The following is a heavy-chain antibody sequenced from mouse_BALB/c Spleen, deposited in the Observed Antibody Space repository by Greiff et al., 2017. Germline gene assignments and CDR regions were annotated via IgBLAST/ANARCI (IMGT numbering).Heavy chain of an antibody. CDR3: ARDYDAGAYYAMDY. J-gene: IGHJ4*01. Sequence: EVKLQESGPGLVKPSPSLSFSCSVTGYSINGGYFWYWIRQFQENKLEWMGYISYDGSNNYNPTLKNRISITRDKSKNQFFLKLNSVTTEDTATYYCARDYDAGAYYAMDYWGQGTSVTVSS. V-gene: IGHV3-6*02. CDR2: ISYDGSN. CDR1: GYSINGGYF. D-gene: IGHD2-12*01.